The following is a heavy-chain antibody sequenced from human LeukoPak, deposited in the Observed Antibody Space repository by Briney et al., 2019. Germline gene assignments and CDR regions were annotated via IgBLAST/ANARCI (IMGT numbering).Heavy chain of an antibody. CDR3: AREGPLIAALGEDFDY. J-gene: IGHJ4*02. CDR2: INPSGGST. V-gene: IGHV1-46*01. D-gene: IGHD6-6*01. Sequence: ASVKVSCKASGYTFISYYLHWVRQAPGQGLEWMGIINPSGGSTSYAQKFQGRVTMTRDTSTSTVYMELSSLRSEDTAVYYCAREGPLIAALGEDFDYWGQGTLATVSS. CDR1: GYTFISYY.